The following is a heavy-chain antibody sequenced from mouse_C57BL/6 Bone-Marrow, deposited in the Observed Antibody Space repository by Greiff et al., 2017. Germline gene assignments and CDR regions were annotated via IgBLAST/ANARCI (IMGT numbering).Heavy chain of an antibody. J-gene: IGHJ2*01. CDR2: IDPEIGDT. CDR3: SSFDGNYFDF. D-gene: IGHD2-3*01. CDR1: GFNIKDDY. Sequence: EVQLQQSGAELVRPGASVKLSCTASGFNIKDDYIHWVKQRPEQGLEWIGWIDPEIGDTEYASKFQGKATITSATSSNTAYLQLSSLTSEDTAVYYCSSFDGNYFDFCGQGTPLTVAS. V-gene: IGHV14-4*01.